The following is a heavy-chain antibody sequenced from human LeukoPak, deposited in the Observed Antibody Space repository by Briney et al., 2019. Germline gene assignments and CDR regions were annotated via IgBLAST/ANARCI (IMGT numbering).Heavy chain of an antibody. D-gene: IGHD2-8*01. CDR1: GFTFSSYG. CDR3: AKTNRGIHAFDI. CDR2: IWYGGSNK. J-gene: IGHJ3*02. Sequence: PGGSLRLSCAASGFTFSSYGMHWVRQAPGKGLEWVAVIWYGGSNKYYADSVKGRFTISRDNSKNTLYLQMNSLRAEDTAVYYCAKTNRGIHAFDIWGQGTMVTVSS. V-gene: IGHV3-30*02.